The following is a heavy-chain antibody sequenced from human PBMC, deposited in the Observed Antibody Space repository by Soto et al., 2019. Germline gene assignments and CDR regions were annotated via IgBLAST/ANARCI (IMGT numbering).Heavy chain of an antibody. Sequence: SVKVSCKASGGTFSSYTISWVRQAPGQGLEWMGRIIPILGIANYAQKFQGRVTITADNSKNTLYLQMNSLRAEDTAMYYCARPLWTSGFGEVFDRWGQGTLVTVSS. CDR2: IIPILGIA. CDR3: ARPLWTSGFGEVFDR. CDR1: GGTFSSYT. V-gene: IGHV1-69*02. D-gene: IGHD3-16*01. J-gene: IGHJ4*02.